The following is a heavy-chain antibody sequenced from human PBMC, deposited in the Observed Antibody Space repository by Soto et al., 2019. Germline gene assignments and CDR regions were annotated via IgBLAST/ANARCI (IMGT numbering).Heavy chain of an antibody. J-gene: IGHJ4*02. V-gene: IGHV4-34*01. CDR3: ARGRPRLGLYRSGRTPAVFDY. CDR2: INHSGST. Sequence: QVQLQQWGAGLLKPSETLSLTCAVYGGSFSGYYWSWIRQPPGKGLEWIGEINHSGSTNYNPSLKSRVTISVDTSKNQFSLKLSSVAAADTAVYYCARGRPRLGLYRSGRTPAVFDYWGQGTLVTVSS. CDR1: GGSFSGYY. D-gene: IGHD6-19*01.